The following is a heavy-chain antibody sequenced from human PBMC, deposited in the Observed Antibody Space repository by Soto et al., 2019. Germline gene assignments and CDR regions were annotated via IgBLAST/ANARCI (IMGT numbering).Heavy chain of an antibody. CDR3: AKDSNKVTVNWFDP. Sequence: GGSLRLSCAASGVTFISYAMSWVRQATGKGLEWVSAISGSGGSTYYADSVKGRFTISRDNSKNTLYLQMNSLRAEDTAVYYCAKDSNKVTVNWFDPWGQGTLVTVS. CDR2: ISGSGGST. V-gene: IGHV3-23*01. D-gene: IGHD4-17*01. CDR1: GVTFISYA. J-gene: IGHJ5*02.